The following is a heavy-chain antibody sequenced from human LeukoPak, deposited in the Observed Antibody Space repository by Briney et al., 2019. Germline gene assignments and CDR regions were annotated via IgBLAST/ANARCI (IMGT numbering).Heavy chain of an antibody. CDR2: INGSGDKT. J-gene: IGHJ4*02. CDR1: GFTLSNYA. Sequence: GGTLRLSCAASGFTLSNYAMNWGRQAPGKGLEWVSSINGSGDKTYYADSVKGRFTISRDNSKNTLFLQMNSLRAEDTATYYCAKDGGGGDCYLDYWGQGALVTVSS. D-gene: IGHD2-21*02. V-gene: IGHV3-23*01. CDR3: AKDGGGGDCYLDY.